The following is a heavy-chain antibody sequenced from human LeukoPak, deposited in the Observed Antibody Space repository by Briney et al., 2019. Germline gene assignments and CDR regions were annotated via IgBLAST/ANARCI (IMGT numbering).Heavy chain of an antibody. CDR3: AREDSSSWTVDY. CDR2: IYYSGST. D-gene: IGHD6-13*01. J-gene: IGHJ4*02. CDR1: GGSISSSSYY. V-gene: IGHV4-39*02. Sequence: SETLSLTCTVSGGSISSSSYYWGWIRQPPGKGLEWIGSIYYSGSTYYNPSLKSRVTISVDTSKNQFSLKLSSVTAADTAVYYCAREDSSSWTVDYWGQGTLVTVSS.